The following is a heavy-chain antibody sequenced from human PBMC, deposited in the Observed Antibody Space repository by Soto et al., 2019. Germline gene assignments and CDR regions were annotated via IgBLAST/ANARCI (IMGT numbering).Heavy chain of an antibody. CDR1: GGSISSGGYY. D-gene: IGHD4-4*01. V-gene: IGHV4-31*03. CDR3: ASRRYTVTKGGIDY. CDR2: IYYSGST. Sequence: QVQLQESGPGLVKPSQTLSLTCTVSGGSISSGGYYWSWIRQHPGKGLEWIGYIYYSGSTYYNPSLKSRVTKPVDTSKNQFSLKLSSVTAGDTAVYYCASRRYTVTKGGIDYWGQGTLVTVSS. J-gene: IGHJ4*02.